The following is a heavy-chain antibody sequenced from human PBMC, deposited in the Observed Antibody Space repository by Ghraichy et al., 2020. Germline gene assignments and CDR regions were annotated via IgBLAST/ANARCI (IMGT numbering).Heavy chain of an antibody. CDR1: GFIVSSNH. Sequence: GGSLRLSCAASGFIVSSNHMNWVRQAPGKGLEWVSIIYSGGSTSYADSVKGRFTISRDSSKNTLYLQMNTLRAEDTAVYYCHIASKDWGQGTLVTVSS. CDR3: HIASKD. J-gene: IGHJ4*02. CDR2: IYSGGST. V-gene: IGHV3-53*01. D-gene: IGHD3-3*02.